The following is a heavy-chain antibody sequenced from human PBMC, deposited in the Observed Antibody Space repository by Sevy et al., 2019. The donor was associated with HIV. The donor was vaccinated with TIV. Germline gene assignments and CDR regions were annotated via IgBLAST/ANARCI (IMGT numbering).Heavy chain of an antibody. CDR3: ARDPLSRLIAVAGTGPLDY. CDR2: ISYDGSNK. V-gene: IGHV3-30-3*01. Sequence: GGSLRLSCAASGFTFSSYAMHWVRQAPGKGLEWVAVISYDGSNKYYADSVKGRFTISRDNSKNTLYLQMNSLGAEDTAVYYCARDPLSRLIAVAGTGPLDYWGQGTLVTVSS. D-gene: IGHD6-19*01. CDR1: GFTFSSYA. J-gene: IGHJ4*02.